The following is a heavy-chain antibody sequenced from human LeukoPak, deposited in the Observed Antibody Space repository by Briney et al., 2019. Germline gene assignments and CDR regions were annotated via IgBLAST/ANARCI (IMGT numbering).Heavy chain of an antibody. D-gene: IGHD3-9*01. V-gene: IGHV3-30-3*01. CDR1: GFTFSSYA. J-gene: IGHJ4*02. Sequence: QAGGSLRLSCAASGFTFSSYAMHWVRQAPGKGLEWVAVISYDGSNKYYADSVKGRFTISRDNSKNTLYLQMNSLRAEDTAVYYCARHKSFDYLSPIDSWGQGTLVTVSS. CDR3: ARHKSFDYLSPIDS. CDR2: ISYDGSNK.